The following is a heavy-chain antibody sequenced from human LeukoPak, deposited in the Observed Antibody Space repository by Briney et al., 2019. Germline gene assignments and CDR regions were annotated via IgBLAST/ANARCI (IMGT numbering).Heavy chain of an antibody. V-gene: IGHV2-70*11. Sequence: SGPALVKPTQTLTLTCTFSGFSLSTSGMCVSWIRQPPGKALEWLARIDWDDDKYYSTSLETRLTISKDTSKNQVVLTMTNMDPVDTATYYCARTYPEWELLLDYWGQGTLVTVSS. J-gene: IGHJ4*02. D-gene: IGHD1-26*01. CDR1: GFSLSTSGMC. CDR3: ARTYPEWELLLDY. CDR2: IDWDDDK.